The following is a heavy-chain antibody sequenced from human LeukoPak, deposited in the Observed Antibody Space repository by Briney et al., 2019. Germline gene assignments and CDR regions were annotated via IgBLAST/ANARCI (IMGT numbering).Heavy chain of an antibody. CDR2: ISYDGSNK. D-gene: IGHD3-9*01. J-gene: IGHJ4*02. Sequence: GGSLRLSCAASGFTFSSYAMHWVRQAPGKGLEWVAVISYDGSNKYYVDSVKGRFTISRDNSKNTLYLQMNSLRAEDTAVYYCARDGLTYYFDYWGQGTLVTVSS. V-gene: IGHV3-30-3*01. CDR1: GFTFSSYA. CDR3: ARDGLTYYFDY.